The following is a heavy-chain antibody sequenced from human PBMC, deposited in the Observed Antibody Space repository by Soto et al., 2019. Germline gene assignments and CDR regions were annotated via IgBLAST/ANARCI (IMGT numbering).Heavy chain of an antibody. CDR1: GFTFSNYG. D-gene: IGHD3-22*01. CDR2: ITYDGSNK. V-gene: IGHV3-30*18. J-gene: IGHJ3*02. CDR3: ANDWRLNDRSGLDAFDI. Sequence: QVQLVESVGGVVQPGRSLRLSCAASGFTFSNYGMHWVRQAPGKGLEWVAVITYDGSNKYYADSLKGRFTISRDNSENTLSLQMNSLTAEDTAVYYCANDWRLNDRSGLDAFDIWGQGTMVTVSS.